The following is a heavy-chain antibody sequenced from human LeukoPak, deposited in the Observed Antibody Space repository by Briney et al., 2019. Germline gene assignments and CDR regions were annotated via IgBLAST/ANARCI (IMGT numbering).Heavy chain of an antibody. V-gene: IGHV3-21*06. CDR3: ARHADYGDYPYYYYGMDV. Sequence: GGSLRLSCAASGFTFSSYTVNWVRQAPGKGLEWVSSISSSSSYIYYAESVKGRFTISRDNAKNSLYLQMNSLRAEDTAVYYCARHADYGDYPYYYYGMDVWGQGTTVTVSS. D-gene: IGHD4-17*01. CDR2: ISSSSSYI. CDR1: GFTFSSYT. J-gene: IGHJ6*02.